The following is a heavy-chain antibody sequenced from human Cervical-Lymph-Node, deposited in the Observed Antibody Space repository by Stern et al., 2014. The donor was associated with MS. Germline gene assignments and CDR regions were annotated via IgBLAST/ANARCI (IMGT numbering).Heavy chain of an antibody. D-gene: IGHD1-7*01. V-gene: IGHV1-69*04. CDR3: ARDLRLKKTGTTISWFDP. CDR1: GGTFSSYT. Sequence: VQLVQSGAEVKKPGSSVKVSCKASGGTFSSYTISWVRQAPGQGLEWMGRIIPILGIANYAQKFQGRVTITADKSTSTAYMELSSLRSEDTAVYYCARDLRLKKTGTTISWFDPWGQGTLVTVSS. J-gene: IGHJ5*02. CDR2: IIPILGIA.